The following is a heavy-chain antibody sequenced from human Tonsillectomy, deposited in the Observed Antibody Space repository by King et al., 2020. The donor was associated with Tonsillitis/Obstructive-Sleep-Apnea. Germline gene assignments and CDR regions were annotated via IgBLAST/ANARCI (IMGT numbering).Heavy chain of an antibody. Sequence: VQLQQWGAGLLKPSETLSLTCAVYGGSFSGYYWTWIRQPPGKGLEWIGEINHSGSTNYNPSLKSLVTISVDTSKNQFSRKLSYVTAADTAVYYCSRDEKRITFCGVIVPSDAFDVWGQGTLVTVSS. D-gene: IGHD3-16*02. V-gene: IGHV4-34*01. CDR1: GGSFSGYY. CDR3: SRDEKRITFCGVIVPSDAFDV. J-gene: IGHJ3*01. CDR2: INHSGST.